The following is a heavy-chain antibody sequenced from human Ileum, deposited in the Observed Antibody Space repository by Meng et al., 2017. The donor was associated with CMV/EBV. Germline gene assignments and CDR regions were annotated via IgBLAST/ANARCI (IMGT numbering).Heavy chain of an antibody. J-gene: IGHJ5*02. CDR3: AQLRGITGWFDP. V-gene: IGHV4-59*02. D-gene: IGHD1-14*01. CDR1: GGSVSGYY. CDR2: VHYSGRT. Sequence: SETLSLTCIVSGGSVSGYYWSWIRQPPGKGLEWIGYVHYSGRTNYNPSLMNRVTISVDTSKNQFSLNVESVTAADTAVYYCAQLRGITGWFDPWGQGTRVTGSS.